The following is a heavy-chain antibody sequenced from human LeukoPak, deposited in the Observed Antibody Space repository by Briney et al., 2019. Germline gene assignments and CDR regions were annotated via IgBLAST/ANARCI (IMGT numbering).Heavy chain of an antibody. J-gene: IGHJ3*02. CDR1: GGSISSYS. Sequence: PSESLSLTRTVSGGSISSYSWRWVRQPPGKGLEWSGYIYATGSTNYNPSLKRRVTISVDTSKNQFSLNLRSVAAADTAVYYCARSSLRGVSAFDIWGQGTMDTVSS. D-gene: IGHD3-10*01. V-gene: IGHV4-4*09. CDR2: IYATGST. CDR3: ARSSLRGVSAFDI.